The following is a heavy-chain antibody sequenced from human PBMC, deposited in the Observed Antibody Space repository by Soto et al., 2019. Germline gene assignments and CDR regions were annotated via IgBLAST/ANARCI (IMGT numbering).Heavy chain of an antibody. D-gene: IGHD6-13*01. CDR3: GRGGFSTNWRFDY. CDR2: IWFDGATK. Sequence: QVQLVESGGGLVQPGRSLRLSCAASGFTFSDYGMHWVRQAPGKGLEWVATIWFDGATKYYADSVKGRFTISRDNSKNTVYLQMNSLRAEDSALYHCGRGGFSTNWRFDYWGQGTLVAVSS. CDR1: GFTFSDYG. J-gene: IGHJ4*02. V-gene: IGHV3-33*01.